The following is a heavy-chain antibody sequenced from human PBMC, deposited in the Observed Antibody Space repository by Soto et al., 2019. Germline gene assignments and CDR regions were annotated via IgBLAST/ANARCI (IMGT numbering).Heavy chain of an antibody. CDR2: INRDGSNK. CDR1: GFTLSAYW. V-gene: IGHV3-7*05. J-gene: IGHJ3*02. Sequence: EVQLEESGGDLVQPGGSLRLCCAASGFTLSAYWMTWVRQAPGKGLEWVANINRDGSNKSYLDSVRGRFTISRDNVGNSLYLQMVSLRADDTALYYCARDVSPGSSSLYLDAFDIWGQGTMVTVSS. CDR3: ARDVSPGSSSLYLDAFDI. D-gene: IGHD6-13*01.